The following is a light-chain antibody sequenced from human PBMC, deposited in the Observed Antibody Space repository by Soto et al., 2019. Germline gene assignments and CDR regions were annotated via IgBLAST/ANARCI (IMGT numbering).Light chain of an antibody. CDR2: GAS. CDR1: QSVSSN. Sequence: IVMTQSPATLSVPQGERATLSCRASQSVSSNLAWYQQKPGQAPRLLIYGASTRATGIPARFSGSGSGTEFTLTISSLQSEDFAVYYCQQYNNWPRTFGQGTKVDIK. CDR3: QQYNNWPRT. J-gene: IGKJ1*01. V-gene: IGKV3-15*01.